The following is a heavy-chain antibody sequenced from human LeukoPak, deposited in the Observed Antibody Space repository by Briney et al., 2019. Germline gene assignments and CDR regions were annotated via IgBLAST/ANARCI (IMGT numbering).Heavy chain of an antibody. J-gene: IGHJ2*01. V-gene: IGHV4-38-2*01. CDR1: GYSITSGYY. CDR2: IYYSGST. Sequence: SETLSLTCAVSGYSITSGYYWGWIRQPPGKGLEWIGYIYYSGSTNYNPSLKSRVTISVDTSKNQFSLKLSSATAADTAVYYCARLNIVATMPRYWYFDLWGRGTLVTVSS. D-gene: IGHD5-12*01. CDR3: ARLNIVATMPRYWYFDL.